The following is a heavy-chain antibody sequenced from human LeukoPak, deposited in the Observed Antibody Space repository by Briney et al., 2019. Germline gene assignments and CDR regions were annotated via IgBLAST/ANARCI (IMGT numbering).Heavy chain of an antibody. CDR1: GFTFGGSG. CDR3: ARLREIPVFGVVTKSTSYFDY. D-gene: IGHD3-3*01. V-gene: IGHV3-30*02. J-gene: IGHJ4*02. Sequence: GGSLRLSCAASGFTFGGSGMHWVRQAPGKGLEWVAFIRYDGSDKHYADSVKGRFTISRDNSKNTLYLQMNSLRAEDTAVYYCARLREIPVFGVVTKSTSYFDYWGQGTLVTVSS. CDR2: IRYDGSDK.